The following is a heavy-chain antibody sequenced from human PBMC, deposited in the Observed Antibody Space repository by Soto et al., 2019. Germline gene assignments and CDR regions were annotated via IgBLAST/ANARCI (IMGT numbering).Heavy chain of an antibody. CDR3: ARGGGRYAGPPDY. D-gene: IGHD3-16*01. CDR2: IYAGDSEI. Sequence: GESLKMSCKGSGYFFTNYWIASVRQMSGKGLEWMGMIYAGDSEIKISPSVQGQVALSVDRSSNTAYLQWSTLKASDTAIYFCARGGGRYAGPPDYWGQGTLVTVSS. CDR1: GYFFTNYW. J-gene: IGHJ4*01. V-gene: IGHV5-51*01.